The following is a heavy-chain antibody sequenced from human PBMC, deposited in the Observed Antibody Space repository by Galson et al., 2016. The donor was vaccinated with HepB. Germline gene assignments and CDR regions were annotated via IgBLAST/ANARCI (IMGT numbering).Heavy chain of an antibody. CDR2: ISGSGDT. CDR1: GFTFSTYA. J-gene: IGHJ4*02. CDR3: ARSLHGGGWNDPFDY. Sequence: SLRLSCAASGFTFSTYAMSWVRQAPGKGLEWVSGISGSGDTKFADSVKGRFTISRDNSKTTLYLQMNSLRVEDTAVYYCARSLHGGGWNDPFDYWGQGTLVTVSS. V-gene: IGHV3-23*01. D-gene: IGHD1-1*01.